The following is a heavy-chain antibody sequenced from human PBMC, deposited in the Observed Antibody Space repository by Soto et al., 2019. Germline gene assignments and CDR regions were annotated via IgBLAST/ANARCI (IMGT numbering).Heavy chain of an antibody. CDR1: GFTVSSNY. CDR3: TKDPNGDYIGAFDF. D-gene: IGHD4-17*01. Sequence: EVQLMETGGGLIQPGGYLRLSCAASGFTVSSNYMSWVRQAPGKGLEWVSVIYSGGNTFYADSVKGRFTVSRDNSKNTLYLQMNSLRDEDTAIYYCTKDPNGDYIGAFDFWGQGILVTVSS. J-gene: IGHJ3*01. CDR2: IYSGGNT. V-gene: IGHV3-53*02.